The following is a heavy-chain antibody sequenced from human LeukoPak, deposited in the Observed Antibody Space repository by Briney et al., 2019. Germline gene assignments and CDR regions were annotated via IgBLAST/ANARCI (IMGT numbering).Heavy chain of an antibody. CDR3: ARGKWLATFGD. D-gene: IGHD6-19*01. V-gene: IGHV4-34*01. CDR2: INHSGST. J-gene: IGHJ4*02. Sequence: SETLSLTCAVYGGSFSGYYWSWIRQPPGKGLEWIGEINHSGSTNYKPSLKSRVTISVDTSKNQFSLKLSSVTAADTAVYYCARGKWLATFGDWGQGTLVTVSS. CDR1: GGSFSGYY.